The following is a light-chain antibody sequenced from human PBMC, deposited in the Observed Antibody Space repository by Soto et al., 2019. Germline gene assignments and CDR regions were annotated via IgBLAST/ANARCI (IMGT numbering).Light chain of an antibody. CDR3: QQSFNSPPIT. V-gene: IGKV1-39*01. J-gene: IGKJ5*01. CDR1: QGIRSE. CDR2: TAS. Sequence: IQMTQSPSSLSASVGDRVTITCRASQGIRSELGWYQQKPGKAPNLLIYTASTLQSGVPSRFSGSGSGTDFTLTISSLLPEDFATYYCQQSFNSPPITFGHGTRLEIK.